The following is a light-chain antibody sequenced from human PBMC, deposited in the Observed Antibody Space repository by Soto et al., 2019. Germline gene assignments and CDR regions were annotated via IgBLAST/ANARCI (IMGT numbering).Light chain of an antibody. V-gene: IGKV3-15*01. J-gene: IGKJ1*01. CDR1: QSVSSN. CDR2: GAS. CDR3: QQYNNWPPRT. Sequence: EIVVTQSPATLSVSPGERASLSCRASQSVSSNLAWYQQKPGQAPRLLIYGASTRATDIPARFSGSGSGTEFTLTISSLQSEDFAVYYCQQYNNWPPRTFGQGTKVEIK.